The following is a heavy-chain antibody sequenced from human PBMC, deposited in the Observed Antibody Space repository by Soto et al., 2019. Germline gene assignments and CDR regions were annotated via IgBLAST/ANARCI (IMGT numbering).Heavy chain of an antibody. D-gene: IGHD2-8*01. J-gene: IGHJ4*02. CDR3: ARAGVSTCILSAY. V-gene: IGHV3-7*05. Sequence: EVQMVESGGGLVQPGGSLRLSCATSGLNFSNYCMSWVRQAPGKGLEWVANIKQDGSEKYYVDSVRGRFTISRDNAKNSLYLQMNNLRAEDTAVYYCARAGVSTCILSAYWGQGALVTVSS. CDR2: IKQDGSEK. CDR1: GLNFSNYC.